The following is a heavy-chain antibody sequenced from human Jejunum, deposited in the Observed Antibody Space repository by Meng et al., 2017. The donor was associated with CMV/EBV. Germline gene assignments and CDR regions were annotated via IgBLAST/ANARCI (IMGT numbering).Heavy chain of an antibody. J-gene: IGHJ5*02. CDR2: IYTSGST. CDR1: AGSISGYY. CDR3: ARESGSYYWFDP. V-gene: IGHV4-4*07. D-gene: IGHD1-26*01. Sequence: VQLRESGPGLVKSSETLSLTCFVSAGSISGYYWSWIRQPAGKGLEWIGRIYTSGSTHYNPSLKSRLTMSVDLSNNQISLKLRSVTAADTAVYYCARESGSYYWFDPWGQGTLVTVSS.